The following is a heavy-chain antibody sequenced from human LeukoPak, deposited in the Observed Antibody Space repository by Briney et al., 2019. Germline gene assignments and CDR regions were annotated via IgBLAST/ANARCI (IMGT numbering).Heavy chain of an antibody. V-gene: IGHV3-43D*03. Sequence: PGGSLRLSCAASGFTFDDYAMHWVRQAPGKGLEWVSLISWDGGSTYYADSVKGRFTISRDNSKNSLYLQMNSLRAEDTALYYCAKAPAPDGELDYWGQGTLVTVSS. CDR2: ISWDGGST. CDR1: GFTFDDYA. J-gene: IGHJ4*02. CDR3: AKAPAPDGELDY. D-gene: IGHD1-26*01.